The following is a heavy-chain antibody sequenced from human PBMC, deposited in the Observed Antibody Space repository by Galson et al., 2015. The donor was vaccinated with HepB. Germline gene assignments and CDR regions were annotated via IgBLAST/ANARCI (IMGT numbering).Heavy chain of an antibody. CDR1: GFTFSSYG. CDR2: IWYDGSNK. J-gene: IGHJ5*02. V-gene: IGHV3-33*01. CDR3: ARGSSSSWYGNWFDP. Sequence: SLRLSCAASGFTFSSYGMHWVRQAPGKGLEWVAVIWYDGSNKYYADSVKGRFTISRDNSKNTLYLQMNSLRAEDTAVYYCARGSSSSWYGNWFDPWGQGTLVTVSS. D-gene: IGHD6-13*01.